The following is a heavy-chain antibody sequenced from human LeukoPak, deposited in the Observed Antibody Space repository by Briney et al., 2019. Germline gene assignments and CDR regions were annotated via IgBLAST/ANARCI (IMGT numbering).Heavy chain of an antibody. D-gene: IGHD6-13*01. V-gene: IGHV3-30*04. CDR3: ARDNIAAAGTSSYFDY. CDR1: GFTFSSYA. CDR2: ISYDGSNK. J-gene: IGHJ4*02. Sequence: GGSLRLSCAASGFTFSSYAVHWVRQAPGKGLEWVAVISYDGSNKYYADSVKGRFTISRDNSKNTLYLQMNSLRAEDTAVYYCARDNIAAAGTSSYFDYWGQGTLVTVSS.